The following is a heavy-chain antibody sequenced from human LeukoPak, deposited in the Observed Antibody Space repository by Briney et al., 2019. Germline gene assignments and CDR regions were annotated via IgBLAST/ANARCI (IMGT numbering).Heavy chain of an antibody. J-gene: IGHJ6*02. CDR3: ARDHSYYFGSQTSTLDV. D-gene: IGHD3-10*01. CDR2: IYYTGSI. CDR1: GASISTGGYY. Sequence: SETLSLTCTLSGASISTGGYYWTWIRQPPGEGLEWIGYIYYTGSIDYNPSLKSRLSISLDTSKNQFSLKLNSVTAADTAVYYCARDHSYYFGSQTSTLDVWGQGTAVTVPS. V-gene: IGHV4-31*03.